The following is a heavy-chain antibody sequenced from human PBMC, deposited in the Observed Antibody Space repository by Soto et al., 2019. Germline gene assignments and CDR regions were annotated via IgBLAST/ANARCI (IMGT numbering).Heavy chain of an antibody. J-gene: IGHJ4*02. V-gene: IGHV3-23*01. CDR2: ISSTGAGT. CDR1: GFTLSKFA. D-gene: IGHD3-22*01. CDR3: AKVQGYSDSSGAQKLYFGY. Sequence: HPGGSLRLSCAASGFTLSKFAMTWARQAPGKGLEWVSAISSTGAGTYYVDSVKGRFTVSRDNAKNTLYLQINSLRAEDTAIYYRAKVQGYSDSSGAQKLYFGYWGQGTLVTVSS.